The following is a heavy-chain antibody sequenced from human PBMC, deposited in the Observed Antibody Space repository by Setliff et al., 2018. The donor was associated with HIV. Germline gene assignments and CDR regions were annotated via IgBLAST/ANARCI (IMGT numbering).Heavy chain of an antibody. V-gene: IGHV1-69*13. CDR2: IIPLFGTA. Sequence: GASVKVSCKASGGTFSTQTFNWVRQAPGQGLEWMGGIIPLFGTAKYIQKFQGRVTITADGSTSTAYMELSSLRFEDTAVYYCARGRRFTSVWFSEYWGPGTLVTVSS. J-gene: IGHJ4*02. CDR3: ARGRRFTSVWFSEY. CDR1: GGTFSTQT. D-gene: IGHD2-2*01.